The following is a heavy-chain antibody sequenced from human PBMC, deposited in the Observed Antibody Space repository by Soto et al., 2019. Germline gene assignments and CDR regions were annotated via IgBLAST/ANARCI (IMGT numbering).Heavy chain of an antibody. CDR1: GGSISSGGYY. CDR2: IYYSGST. CDR3: ARFLVVVAAEMAFDYYYGMDV. D-gene: IGHD2-15*01. V-gene: IGHV4-31*03. J-gene: IGHJ6*02. Sequence: QVQLQESGPGLVKPSQTLFLTCTVSGGSISSGGYYWSWIRQHPGKGLEWIGYIYYSGSTYYNPSLKSRVTISVDTSKNQFSLKLSSVTAADTAVYYCARFLVVVAAEMAFDYYYGMDVWGQGTTVTVSS.